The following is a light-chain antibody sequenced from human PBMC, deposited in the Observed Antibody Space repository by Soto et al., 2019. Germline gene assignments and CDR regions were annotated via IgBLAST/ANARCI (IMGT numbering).Light chain of an antibody. CDR2: GSS. CDR3: QSYESSLSVGGG. J-gene: IGLJ1*01. V-gene: IGLV1-40*01. Sequence: QSVLAQPPSVSGAPGQRVTISCTGSSSNIGAGYDVHWYQQLPGTAPKLLIYGSSKRPSRCPDQFSRSKSGPSASRAITELPAEDEADYYCQSYESSLSVGGGFGTGTKVPV. CDR1: SSNIGAGYD.